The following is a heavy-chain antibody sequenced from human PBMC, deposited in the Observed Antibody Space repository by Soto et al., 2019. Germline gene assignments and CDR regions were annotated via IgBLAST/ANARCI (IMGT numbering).Heavy chain of an antibody. Sequence: QVQLVESGGGVVQPGRSLRLSCAASGFTFSSYAMHWVRQAPGKGLEWVAVISYDGSNKYYADSVKGRFTISRDNSKNTLYLQMNSLRAEDTAVYYCARGFRDSSGYYPEYFQHWGQGTLVTVSS. CDR3: ARGFRDSSGYYPEYFQH. J-gene: IGHJ1*01. D-gene: IGHD3-22*01. V-gene: IGHV3-30-3*01. CDR2: ISYDGSNK. CDR1: GFTFSSYA.